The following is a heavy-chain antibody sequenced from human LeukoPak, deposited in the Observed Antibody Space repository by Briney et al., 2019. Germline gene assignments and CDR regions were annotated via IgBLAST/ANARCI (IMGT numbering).Heavy chain of an antibody. D-gene: IGHD4-17*01. CDR1: GFTVSSNY. J-gene: IGHJ3*02. Sequence: GGSLRLSCAASGFTVSSNYMSWVRQAPGKGLEWVSVIYSGGSTYYADSVKGRFTISRDNSKNTLYLQMNSLRAEDTAVYYCAKDPNGDYIGTFDIWGQGTMVTVSS. CDR2: IYSGGST. V-gene: IGHV3-53*01. CDR3: AKDPNGDYIGTFDI.